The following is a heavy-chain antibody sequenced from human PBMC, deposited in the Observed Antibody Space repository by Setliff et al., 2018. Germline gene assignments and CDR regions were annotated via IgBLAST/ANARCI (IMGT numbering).Heavy chain of an antibody. J-gene: IGHJ6*03. CDR3: AKDVGRGSGYYYYTDV. CDR2: ISGDSEYI. D-gene: IGHD2-15*01. V-gene: IGHV3-23*01. Sequence: GGSLRLSCGASGFTFSNAWMSWVRQAPGKGLEWVSAISGDSEYIYYRDSVKGRFTISRANFKNTLYLQMSSLRVEDTAVYYCAKDVGRGSGYYYYTDVWGKGTTVTVSS. CDR1: GFTFSNAW.